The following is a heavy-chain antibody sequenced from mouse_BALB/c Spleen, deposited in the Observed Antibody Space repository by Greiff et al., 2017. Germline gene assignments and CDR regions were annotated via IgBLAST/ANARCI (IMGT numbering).Heavy chain of an antibody. Sequence: VQLQQSGAELVRPGASVTLSCKASGYTFTDYEMHWVKQTPVHGLEWIGAIDPETGGTAYNQKFKGKATLTADKSSSTAYMELRSLTSEDSAVYYWTRQDYGYGYWYFDVWGAGTTVTVSS. J-gene: IGHJ1*01. CDR1: GYTFTDYE. D-gene: IGHD2-2*01. CDR3: TRQDYGYGYWYFDV. V-gene: IGHV1-15*01. CDR2: IDPETGGT.